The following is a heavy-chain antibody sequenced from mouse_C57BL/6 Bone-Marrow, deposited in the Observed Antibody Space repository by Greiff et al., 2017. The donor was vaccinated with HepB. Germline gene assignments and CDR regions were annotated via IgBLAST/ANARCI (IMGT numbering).Heavy chain of an antibody. V-gene: IGHV5-6*01. J-gene: IGHJ4*01. CDR1: GFTFSSYG. CDR2: ISSGGSYT. D-gene: IGHD1-1*01. Sequence: DVQLQQSGGDLVKPGGSLKLSCAASGFTFSSYGMSWVRQTPDKRLEWVATISSGGSYTYYPDSVKGRFTISRDNAKNTLYLQMSSLKSEDTAMYYCAGGASSYAMDYWGQGTSVTVSS. CDR3: AGGASSYAMDY.